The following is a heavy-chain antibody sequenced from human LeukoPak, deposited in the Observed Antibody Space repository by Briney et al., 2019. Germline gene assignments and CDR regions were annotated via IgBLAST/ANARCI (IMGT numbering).Heavy chain of an antibody. Sequence: PGGSLRLSCAASGFTFSNAWMSWVRQAPGKGLEWVGRIKGKTDGGTTDYAAPVKGRFTISRDDSKNTLYLQMNSLKTEDTAVYYCTTDRDIVVVIAQFYYMDVWGKGTTVTVSS. CDR2: IKGKTDGGTT. J-gene: IGHJ6*03. CDR3: TTDRDIVVVIAQFYYMDV. V-gene: IGHV3-15*01. D-gene: IGHD2-21*01. CDR1: GFTFSNAW.